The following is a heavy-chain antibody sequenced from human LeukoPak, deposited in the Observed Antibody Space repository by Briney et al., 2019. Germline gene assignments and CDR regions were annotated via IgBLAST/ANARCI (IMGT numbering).Heavy chain of an antibody. J-gene: IGHJ3*02. V-gene: IGHV4-4*07. Sequence: SETLSLTCGVSGGSISNFYWNWIRQPAGKGLEWIGRVHASGSSRYNPSFAGRVSMSADTSENQVSLTVTSVTAADTAVYFCARDQSGSGGHNNDAFDIWGQGTMVTVSS. D-gene: IGHD1/OR15-1a*01. CDR1: GGSISNFY. CDR2: VHASGSS. CDR3: ARDQSGSGGHNNDAFDI.